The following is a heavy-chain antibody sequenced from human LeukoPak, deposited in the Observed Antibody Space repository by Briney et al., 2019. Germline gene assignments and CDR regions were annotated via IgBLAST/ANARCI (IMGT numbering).Heavy chain of an antibody. CDR1: GFTFSDYY. CDR3: ARVGHKGLLPTDAFDI. D-gene: IGHD3-22*01. J-gene: IGHJ3*02. V-gene: IGHV3-11*01. CDR2: ISSSGSTI. Sequence: GGSLRLSCAASGFTFSDYYMSWICQAPGKGLEWVSYISSSGSTIYYADSVKGRFTISRDNAKNSLYLQMNSLRAEDTAVYYCARVGHKGLLPTDAFDIWGQGTMVTVSS.